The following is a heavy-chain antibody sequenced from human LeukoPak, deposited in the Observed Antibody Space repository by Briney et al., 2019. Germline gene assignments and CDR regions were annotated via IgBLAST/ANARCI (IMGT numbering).Heavy chain of an antibody. J-gene: IGHJ4*02. CDR3: ARARIFGVVIIDY. CDR1: GGTFSSYA. D-gene: IGHD3-3*01. CDR2: INPNSGGT. Sequence: ASVKVSCKASGGTFSSYAISWVRQAPGQGLEWMGWINPNSGGTNYAQKFQGRVTMTRDTSISTAYMELSRLRSDDTAVYYCARARIFGVVIIDYWGQGTLVTVSS. V-gene: IGHV1-2*02.